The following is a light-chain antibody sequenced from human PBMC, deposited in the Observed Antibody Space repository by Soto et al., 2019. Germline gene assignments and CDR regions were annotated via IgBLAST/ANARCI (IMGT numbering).Light chain of an antibody. CDR1: QNINNY. V-gene: IGKV3-11*01. J-gene: IGKJ4*01. CDR2: DAS. Sequence: QPPSSLSSSVVDRVTITCPASQNINNYLAWYQQKPGQAPRLLIYDASNRATGIPARFSGSGSGTDFTLTISSLEPEDFAVYYCQQRSNWPLTFGGGTKVDI. CDR3: QQRSNWPLT.